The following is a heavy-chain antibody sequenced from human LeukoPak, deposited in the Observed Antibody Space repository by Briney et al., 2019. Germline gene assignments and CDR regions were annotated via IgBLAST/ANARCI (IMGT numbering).Heavy chain of an antibody. J-gene: IGHJ6*02. Sequence: ASVKVSCKASGYTFTGYYMHWVRQAPGQGLEYMGRINPNSGGTNYAQKFQGRVTMTRDTSISTAYMELSRLRSEDTAVYYCARESGSWPRIYYYYGMDVWGQGTTVTVSS. CDR1: GYTFTGYY. CDR3: ARESGSWPRIYYYYGMDV. V-gene: IGHV1-2*06. CDR2: INPNSGGT. D-gene: IGHD6-13*01.